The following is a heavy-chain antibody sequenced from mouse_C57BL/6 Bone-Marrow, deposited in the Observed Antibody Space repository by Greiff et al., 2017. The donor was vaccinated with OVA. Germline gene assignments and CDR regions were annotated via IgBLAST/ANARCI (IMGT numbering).Heavy chain of an antibody. CDR1: GFTFTDYY. CDR3: ARGVTTVVAPHYYAMDY. D-gene: IGHD1-1*01. J-gene: IGHJ4*01. V-gene: IGHV7-3*01. Sequence: DVKLQESGGGLVQPGGSLSLSCAASGFTFTDYYMSWVRQPPGKALEWLGFIRNKANGYTTEYSASVKGRFTISRDNSQSILYLQMNALRAEDSATYYCARGVTTVVAPHYYAMDYWGQGTSVTVSS. CDR2: IRNKANGYTT.